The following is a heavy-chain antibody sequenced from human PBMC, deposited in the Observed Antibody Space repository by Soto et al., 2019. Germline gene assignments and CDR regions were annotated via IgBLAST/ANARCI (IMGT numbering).Heavy chain of an antibody. CDR2: ISGSGGST. V-gene: IGHV3-23*01. J-gene: IGHJ6*02. CDR1: GFSFSSYA. CDR3: AKDLQLERRPPGDPYYGMEV. Sequence: GGSLRLSCAASGFSFSSYAMSWVRQAPGKGLEWVSAISGSGGSTYYADSVKGRFTISRDNSKNTLYLQMNSLRAEDTAVYYCAKDLQLERRPPGDPYYGMEVWGQGSTVTVSS. D-gene: IGHD1-1*01.